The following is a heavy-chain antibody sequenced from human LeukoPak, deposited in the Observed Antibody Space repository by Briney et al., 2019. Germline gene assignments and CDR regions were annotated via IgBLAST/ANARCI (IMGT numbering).Heavy chain of an antibody. Sequence: ASVKVSCKASGYTFTSYGISWVRQAPGQGLEWMGWISAYNGNTNYAQKLQGRVTMTTDTSTSTAYMELRSPRSDDTAVYYCARETGTVTTSYYFDYWGQGTLVTVSS. D-gene: IGHD4-17*01. CDR2: ISAYNGNT. CDR3: ARETGTVTTSYYFDY. V-gene: IGHV1-18*01. CDR1: GYTFTSYG. J-gene: IGHJ4*02.